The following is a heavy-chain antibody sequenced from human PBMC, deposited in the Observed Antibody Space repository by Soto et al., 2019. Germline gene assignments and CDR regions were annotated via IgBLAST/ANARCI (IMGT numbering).Heavy chain of an antibody. CDR2: IIPILGIA. Sequence: ASVKFSCKASGGTFSSYTISWVRQAPGQGLEWMGRIIPILGIANYAQKFQGRVTITADKSTSTAYMELSSLRSEDTAVYYCARASDSYGFDYWGQGTLVTVSS. V-gene: IGHV1-69*02. D-gene: IGHD5-18*01. J-gene: IGHJ4*02. CDR1: GGTFSSYT. CDR3: ARASDSYGFDY.